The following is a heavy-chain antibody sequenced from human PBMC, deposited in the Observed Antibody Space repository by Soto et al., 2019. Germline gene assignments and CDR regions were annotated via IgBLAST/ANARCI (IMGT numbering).Heavy chain of an antibody. CDR3: ARDGLPDDFRSGGYWFDP. Sequence: GGSLRLSCVTSGFTFNDYWMAWVRQSPGKGLEWVASVKQDGSEKFYMDSVKGRFTISRDNAKNSVDLQMNSLRLEDTGVYYCARDGLPDDFRSGGYWFDPWGQGTQVTVSS. D-gene: IGHD3-3*01. CDR1: GFTFNDYW. J-gene: IGHJ5*02. V-gene: IGHV3-7*01. CDR2: VKQDGSEK.